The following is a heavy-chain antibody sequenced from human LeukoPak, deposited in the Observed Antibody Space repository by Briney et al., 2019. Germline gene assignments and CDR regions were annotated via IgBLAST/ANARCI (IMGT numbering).Heavy chain of an antibody. CDR3: ARRLSYYDSSGCY. V-gene: IGHV3-23*01. CDR1: GFTFSSYA. Sequence: GSLRLSCAASGFTFSSYAMSWVRQAPGKGLEWVSAISGSGGGTYYAVSVKGRFTISRDNSKNTLYLQMNSLRAEDTAVYYCARRLSYYDSSGCYWGQGTLVTVSS. CDR2: ISGSGGGT. D-gene: IGHD3-22*01. J-gene: IGHJ4*02.